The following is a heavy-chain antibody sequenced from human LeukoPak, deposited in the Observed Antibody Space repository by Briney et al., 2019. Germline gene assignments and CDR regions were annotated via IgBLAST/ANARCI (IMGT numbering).Heavy chain of an antibody. CDR2: INHSGST. D-gene: IGHD6-13*01. J-gene: IGHJ4*02. CDR1: GGSFSGYY. CDR3: ARRFIALDY. V-gene: IGHV4-34*01. Sequence: SETLSLTCAVYGGSFSGYYWSWIRQPPGKGLEWIGEINHSGSTNYNPSLKSRVTISVDTSKNQFSLKLSSVTAADTAVYYCARRFIALDYWGQGTLVTVSS.